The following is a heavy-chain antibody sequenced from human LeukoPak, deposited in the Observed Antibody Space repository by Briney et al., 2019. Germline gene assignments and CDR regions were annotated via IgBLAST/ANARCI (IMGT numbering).Heavy chain of an antibody. CDR1: GFTFAGYA. Sequence: GGSLRLSCAASGFTFAGYAMTWVRQAPGKGLEWVSLISGSGGSTYYADVVKGRFTISRDNSKNALYLRMNSLRAEDTAVYYCAKDQGSIATPVDYWGQGTLVTVSS. J-gene: IGHJ4*02. CDR2: ISGSGGST. CDR3: AKDQGSIATPVDY. D-gene: IGHD6-6*01. V-gene: IGHV3-23*01.